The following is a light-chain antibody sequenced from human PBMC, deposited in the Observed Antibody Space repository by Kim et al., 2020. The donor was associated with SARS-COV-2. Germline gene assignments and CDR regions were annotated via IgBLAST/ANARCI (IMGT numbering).Light chain of an antibody. CDR3: QQYYSYPPST. Sequence: ASTGDRVTISCRASQGISSYLAWYQQKPGKAPKLLIYAASTLQSGVPSRFSGSGSGTDFTLTISCLQSEDFATYYCQQYYSYPPSTFGQWTKLGI. CDR1: QGISSY. V-gene: IGKV1-8*01. J-gene: IGKJ2*02. CDR2: AAS.